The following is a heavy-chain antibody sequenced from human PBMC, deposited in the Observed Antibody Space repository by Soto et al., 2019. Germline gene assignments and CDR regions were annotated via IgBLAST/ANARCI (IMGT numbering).Heavy chain of an antibody. CDR2: ISSSSSYI. D-gene: IGHD2-2*01. J-gene: IGHJ5*02. Sequence: GGSLRLSCAASGFTFSSYSMNWVRQAPGKGLEWVSSISSSSSYIYYADSVKGRFTISRDNAKNSLYLQMNSLRAEDTAVYYCARDLTRDQLTRDFNWFDPWGQGTLVTVSS. CDR3: ARDLTRDQLTRDFNWFDP. V-gene: IGHV3-21*01. CDR1: GFTFSSYS.